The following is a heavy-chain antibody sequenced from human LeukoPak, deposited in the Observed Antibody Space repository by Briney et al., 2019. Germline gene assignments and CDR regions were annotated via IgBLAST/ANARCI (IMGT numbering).Heavy chain of an antibody. CDR2: ISSRDSTT. J-gene: IGHJ4*02. CDR3: ANYAGVDGVHDPFEF. D-gene: IGHD3-16*01. V-gene: IGHV3-23*01. CDR1: GFTFRNYA. Sequence: PGGSLRLSCAASGFTFRNYAMSGVRQAPGKGLEWDSGISSRDSTTHYADSVQGRFTISRDHSRKRLYLQMKHLRTTYKAIYYCANYAGVDGVHDPFEFWGQGTLVTVSS.